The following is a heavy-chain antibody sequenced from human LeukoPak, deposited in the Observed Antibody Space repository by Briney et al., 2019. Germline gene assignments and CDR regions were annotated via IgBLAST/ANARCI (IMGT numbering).Heavy chain of an antibody. Sequence: GGSLRLSCAASGFTFSSYAMHWVRQASGKGLEWVAVISYDGSNKYYADSVKGRFTISRDNSKNTLYLQMNSLRAEDTAVYYCASNYDSSGPVRFDPWGQGTLVTVSS. J-gene: IGHJ5*02. CDR2: ISYDGSNK. D-gene: IGHD3-22*01. CDR1: GFTFSSYA. V-gene: IGHV3-30-3*01. CDR3: ASNYDSSGPVRFDP.